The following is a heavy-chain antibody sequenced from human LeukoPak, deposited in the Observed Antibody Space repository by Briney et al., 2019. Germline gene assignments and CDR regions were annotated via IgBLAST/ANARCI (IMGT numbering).Heavy chain of an antibody. D-gene: IGHD3-3*01. CDR3: ARGFLEWLLRYAWFDP. Sequence: PETLSLTCAVYGGSFSGYYWSWIRQPPGKGLEWIGEINHSGSTNYNPSLKSRVTISVDTSKNQFSLKLSSVTAADTAVYYCARGFLEWLLRYAWFDPWGQGTLVTVSS. V-gene: IGHV4-34*01. CDR2: INHSGST. J-gene: IGHJ5*02. CDR1: GGSFSGYY.